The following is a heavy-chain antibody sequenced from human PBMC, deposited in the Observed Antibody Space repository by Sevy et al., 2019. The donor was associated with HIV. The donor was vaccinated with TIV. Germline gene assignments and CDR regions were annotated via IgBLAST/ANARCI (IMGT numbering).Heavy chain of an antibody. CDR1: GDSVSTNIAA. D-gene: IGHD3-10*01. J-gene: IGHJ4*02. V-gene: IGHV6-1*01. Sequence: SQTLSLTCAISGDSVSTNIAAWNWIRQSPSRGLEWLGRTYYRSKWYYDYAVSVKSRITVNADTSKNQFSLQLNSVTPEDTAVYYCARDQDRGYDSWGQGTLVTVSS. CDR3: ARDQDRGYDS. CDR2: TYYRSKWYY.